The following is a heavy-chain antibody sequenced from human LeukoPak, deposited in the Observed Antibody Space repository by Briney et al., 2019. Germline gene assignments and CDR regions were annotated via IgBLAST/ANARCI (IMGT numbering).Heavy chain of an antibody. CDR2: VYYSGST. CDR3: ARSLPVVMTARGAFDI. D-gene: IGHD2-21*02. J-gene: IGHJ3*02. Sequence: SETLSLTCTVSGGSISSSSYYWGWIRQPPGKGLEWIGYVYYSGSTNYNPSLKSRVTISVDTSKNQFSLKLSSVTAADTAVYYCARSLPVVMTARGAFDIWGQGTMVTVSS. CDR1: GGSISSSSYY. V-gene: IGHV4-61*05.